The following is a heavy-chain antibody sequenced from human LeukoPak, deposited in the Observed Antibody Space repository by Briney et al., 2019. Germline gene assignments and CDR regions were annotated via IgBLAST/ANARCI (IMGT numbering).Heavy chain of an antibody. CDR3: ARVADVYTSSPYFDY. J-gene: IGHJ4*02. V-gene: IGHV3-21*01. CDR1: GFTFSSYS. Sequence: GGSLRLSCAASGFTFSSYSMNWVRQAPGKGLEWVSPISSSSSYIYYADSMKGRFTISRDNARNSLYLQMNSLRAEDTAVYYCARVADVYTSSPYFDYWGQGTLVTVSS. D-gene: IGHD6-6*01. CDR2: ISSSSSYI.